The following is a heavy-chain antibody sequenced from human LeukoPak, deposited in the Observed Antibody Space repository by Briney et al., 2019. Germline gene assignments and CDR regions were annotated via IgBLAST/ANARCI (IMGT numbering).Heavy chain of an antibody. J-gene: IGHJ4*02. V-gene: IGHV3-30*18. CDR3: AKGGGSIAARQYDY. CDR2: ISYDGSNK. CDR1: GFTFSSYG. Sequence: GGSLRLSCAASGFTFSSYGMHWVRQAPGKGLEWVAVISYDGSNKYYADSVKGRFTISRDNSKNTLYLQMNSLRAEDTAVCYCAKGGGSIAARQYDYWGQGTLVTVSS. D-gene: IGHD6-6*01.